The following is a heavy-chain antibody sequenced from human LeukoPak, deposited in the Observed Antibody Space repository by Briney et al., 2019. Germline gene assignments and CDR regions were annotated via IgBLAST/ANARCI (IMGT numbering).Heavy chain of an antibody. V-gene: IGHV1-46*01. J-gene: IGHJ4*02. Sequence: GASVKVSCKASGYTFTDYYIHWVRQAPGQGLEWMGIINPSGGSSSYAQKFQGRVTMTRDKSTSTVYMELSRLRSEDTAVYYCARVSEETGSDYWGQGTLVTVSS. CDR3: ARVSEETGSDY. CDR2: INPSGGSS. D-gene: IGHD3-10*01. CDR1: GYTFTDYY.